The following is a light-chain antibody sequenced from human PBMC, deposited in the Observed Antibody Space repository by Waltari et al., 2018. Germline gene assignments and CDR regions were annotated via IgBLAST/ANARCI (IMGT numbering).Light chain of an antibody. CDR2: GAS. V-gene: IGKV3-20*01. Sequence: EIVLTQSPGTLSLSPGESATLSCRASQSVDNNYLAWYQQKPGQAPRLLIYGASNRAIGIPDRFSGSGSGTDFTLTIIRLEPEDFAVYYCQHYVRFFPLTFGGGTKVEIK. J-gene: IGKJ4*01. CDR3: QHYVRFFPLT. CDR1: QSVDNNY.